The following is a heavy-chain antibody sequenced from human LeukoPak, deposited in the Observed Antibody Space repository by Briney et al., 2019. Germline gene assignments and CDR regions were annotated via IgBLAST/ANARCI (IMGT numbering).Heavy chain of an antibody. J-gene: IGHJ6*02. CDR2: IKHDGSEK. V-gene: IGHV3-7*04. D-gene: IGHD4-17*01. CDR3: ARGLYGDYYYYGMDV. CDR1: GFTFSSYW. Sequence: PGGSLRLSCATSGFTFSSYWMSWIRQAPGKGLEWVANIKHDGSEKYYVDSVPGRFTISRDNAKTSLYLQMNSLRVEDTAVYYCARGLYGDYYYYGMDVWGQGTTVTVSS.